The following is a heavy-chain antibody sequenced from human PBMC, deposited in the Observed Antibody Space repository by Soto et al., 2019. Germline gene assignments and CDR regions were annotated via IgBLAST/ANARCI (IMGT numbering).Heavy chain of an antibody. CDR2: IRDRAYNYAT. CDR1: GFVFKDSS. D-gene: IGHD3-22*01. Sequence: GGSLRLSCAASGFVFKDSSIHWVRQASGKGLEWVGRIRDRAYNYATSYAASAKGRFTISRDDSSNTAFLQMNSLKTEDTAIYYCTRLISAAQDYWGQGTRVTVSS. V-gene: IGHV3-73*01. J-gene: IGHJ4*02. CDR3: TRLISAAQDY.